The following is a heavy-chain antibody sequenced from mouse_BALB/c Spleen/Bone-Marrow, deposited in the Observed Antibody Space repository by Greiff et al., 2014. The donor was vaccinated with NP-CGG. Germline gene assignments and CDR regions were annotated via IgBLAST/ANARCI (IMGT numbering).Heavy chain of an antibody. D-gene: IGHD2-2*01. Sequence: VQLKESGAELVKPGASVKLSCTASGSNIKDTYIHWVMQRPEQGLAWIGRIGPASGDTKFDPKFQGKATITADTSSNTAYLQVTSLTSEDTAVYYCARVNPWYFDVWGAGTTVAVSS. V-gene: IGHV14-3*02. CDR1: GSNIKDTY. CDR3: ARVNPWYFDV. J-gene: IGHJ1*01. CDR2: IGPASGDT.